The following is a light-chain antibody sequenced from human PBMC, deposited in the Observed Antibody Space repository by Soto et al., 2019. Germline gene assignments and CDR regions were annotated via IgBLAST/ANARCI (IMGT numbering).Light chain of an antibody. J-gene: IGKJ1*01. V-gene: IGKV3D-15*01. Sequence: EIVMTQSPATLSVSPGERATLSCRASQSVSSNLAWYQQKPGQPPRLLIYGASTRVTGIPARFSGNGSGTEFTLTISSLQSEDFAVYYCHQYNNWPPWTFGQGTKVDNK. CDR2: GAS. CDR1: QSVSSN. CDR3: HQYNNWPPWT.